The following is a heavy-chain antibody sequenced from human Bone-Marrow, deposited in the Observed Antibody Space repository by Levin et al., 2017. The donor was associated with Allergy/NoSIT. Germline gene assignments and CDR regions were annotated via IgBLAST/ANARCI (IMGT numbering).Heavy chain of an antibody. CDR1: GGSISNYY. CDR3: ARDPRYFPYFDY. CDR2: INTGGYT. J-gene: IGHJ4*02. Sequence: SQTLSLTCTVSGGSISNYYWSWIRQSAGKGLEWLGRINTGGYTYYNASLKSRVTMSLDTSRNQFSLTLSSVTAADTAVYFCARDPRYFPYFDYWGQGTLVTVSS. V-gene: IGHV4-4*07. D-gene: IGHD1-14*01.